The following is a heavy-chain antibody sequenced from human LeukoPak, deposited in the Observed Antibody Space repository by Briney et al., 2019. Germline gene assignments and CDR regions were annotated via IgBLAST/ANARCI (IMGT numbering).Heavy chain of an antibody. CDR2: IYIAGSA. CDR3: ASRDKGYYYGMDV. J-gene: IGHJ6*02. V-gene: IGHV3-66*01. CDR1: RVTACRTN. D-gene: IGHD5-24*01. Sequence: GGCLRVSSADSRVTACRTNMCAGRQALGGGLEWGSLIYIAGSAHYTHTVRGRFTISRDNSKNTLYLQMNSLRAEDTAVYYCASRDKGYYYGMDVWGQGTTVTVSS.